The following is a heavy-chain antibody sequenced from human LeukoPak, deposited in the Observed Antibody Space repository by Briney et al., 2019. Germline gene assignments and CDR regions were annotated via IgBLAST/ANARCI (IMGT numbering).Heavy chain of an antibody. V-gene: IGHV4-59*11. CDR3: ARVGMGNCSGGSCYSDFDY. J-gene: IGHJ4*02. CDR2: IYYSGST. Sequence: SETLPLTCTVSGGSISGHYWSWIRQPPGKGLEWIAYIYYSGSTNYNPSLKSRVTISVDTSKNQFSLKLSSVTAADTAVYYCARVGMGNCSGGSCYSDFDYWGQGTLVTVSS. CDR1: GGSISGHY. D-gene: IGHD2-15*01.